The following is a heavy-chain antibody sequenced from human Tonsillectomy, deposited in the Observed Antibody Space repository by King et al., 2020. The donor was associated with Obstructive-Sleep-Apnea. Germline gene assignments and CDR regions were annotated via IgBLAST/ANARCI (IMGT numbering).Heavy chain of an antibody. CDR2: VSWNGDTI. D-gene: IGHD4-17*01. CDR1: GFTFDNYA. J-gene: IGHJ4*02. V-gene: IGHV3-9*01. Sequence: VQLVESGGGLVQPGRYLRLYCAASGFTFDNYAMHWVRQAPGRGLEWVSGVSWNGDTIGYADSVKGRFTMSRDNAKNSLYLQMNSLRADDTALYYCAKDAGTSVTHGIDYWGQGSLVTVSS. CDR3: AKDAGTSVTHGIDY.